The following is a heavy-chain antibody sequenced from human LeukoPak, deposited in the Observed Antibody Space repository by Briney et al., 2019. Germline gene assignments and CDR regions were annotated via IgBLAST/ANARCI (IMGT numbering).Heavy chain of an antibody. Sequence: GGSLRLSCAASGSTFSDYYMSWVRQAPGKELEWLSYITNSGNMRYYADSVKGRFTISRDNANDSLYLQMNSLRAEDTAVYYCVRKLGDYYFDHWGQGTLVTVSS. D-gene: IGHD7-27*01. V-gene: IGHV3-11*01. CDR3: VRKLGDYYFDH. CDR1: GSTFSDYY. CDR2: ITNSGNMR. J-gene: IGHJ4*02.